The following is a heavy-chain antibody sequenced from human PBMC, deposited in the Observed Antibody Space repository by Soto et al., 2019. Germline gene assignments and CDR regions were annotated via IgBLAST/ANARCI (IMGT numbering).Heavy chain of an antibody. CDR3: ARDSQGVPAVTPGYHYFGMDV. Sequence: GSLRLSCAASGFTVSTNYMNWVRQAPGKGLEGVSIIYNVGSTYYSDSVRGRFTISRDNSKNTLYLQMNNLRVEDTAVYYCARDSQGVPAVTPGYHYFGMDVWGQGTKVTVSS. J-gene: IGHJ6*02. D-gene: IGHD2-2*01. CDR2: IYNVGST. CDR1: GFTVSTNY. V-gene: IGHV3-53*01.